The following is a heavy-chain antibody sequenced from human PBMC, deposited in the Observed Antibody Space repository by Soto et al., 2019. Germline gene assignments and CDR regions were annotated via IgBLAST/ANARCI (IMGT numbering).Heavy chain of an antibody. CDR2: IVVGSGNT. CDR1: VFTFTSSA. D-gene: IGHD3-16*01. Sequence: GASVKVSCKASVFTFTSSAIQWVRQARGQRLEWIGWIVVGSGNTNYAQKFQERVTITRDMSTSTAYMELSSLRSEDTAVYYCAADIGEASSSFDYWGQGTLVTVSS. CDR3: AADIGEASSSFDY. J-gene: IGHJ4*02. V-gene: IGHV1-58*02.